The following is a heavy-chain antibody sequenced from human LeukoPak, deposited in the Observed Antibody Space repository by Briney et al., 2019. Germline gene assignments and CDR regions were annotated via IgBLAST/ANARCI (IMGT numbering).Heavy chain of an antibody. V-gene: IGHV4-4*02. CDR1: GGSISSSDW. CDR2: IYRSEDT. D-gene: IGHD2-2*01. J-gene: IGHJ4*02. Sequence: SETLSLTCAVSGGSISSSDWWSWVRQPPGGGLGWIGDIYRSEDTNCNPSLKRRVTMSLAKSKNQFSLKLSSVTAADTAVYYCARAPHCSSTNCPFDYWGQGTLVIVSS. CDR3: ARAPHCSSTNCPFDY.